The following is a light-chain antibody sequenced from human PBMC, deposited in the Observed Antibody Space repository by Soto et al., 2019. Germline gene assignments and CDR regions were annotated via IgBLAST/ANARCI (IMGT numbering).Light chain of an antibody. V-gene: IGKV1-39*01. Sequence: DIQMTQSPSSLSASVGDRVTITCRASQSISTFLNWYQQKPGKAPNLLIYDASSLQSAVPSSFSGSGSGTDFTLTISSLHPDDYATYYCQQSYRTPRTFGQRTKVETK. CDR3: QQSYRTPRT. CDR1: QSISTF. CDR2: DAS. J-gene: IGKJ1*01.